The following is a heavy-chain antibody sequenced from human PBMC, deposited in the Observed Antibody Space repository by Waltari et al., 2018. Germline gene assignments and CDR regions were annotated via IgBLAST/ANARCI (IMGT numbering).Heavy chain of an antibody. Sequence: EVQVVESGGGLVKPGGSLRLSCAASGFTFSSYSMNWVHQAPGKGLEWVSSISSSSSYIYYADSVKGRFTISRDNAKNSLYLQMNSLRAEDTAVYYCARESRDSSGYELDYWGQGTLVTVSS. D-gene: IGHD3-22*01. CDR3: ARESRDSSGYELDY. V-gene: IGHV3-21*01. J-gene: IGHJ4*02. CDR1: GFTFSSYS. CDR2: ISSSSSYI.